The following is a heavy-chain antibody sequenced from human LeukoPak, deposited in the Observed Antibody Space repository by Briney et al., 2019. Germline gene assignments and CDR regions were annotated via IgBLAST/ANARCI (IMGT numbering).Heavy chain of an antibody. CDR3: AREGDFDY. CDR1: GFTFSRYS. J-gene: IGHJ4*02. CDR2: ISSSSSYI. Sequence: GGSLRLSCAASGFTFSRYSMNWVRQAPGKGLEWVSSISSSSSYIYYADSVKGRFTISRDDAKNSLYLQMNSLGAEDTAVYYCAREGDFDYWGQATLVTVSS. V-gene: IGHV3-21*01.